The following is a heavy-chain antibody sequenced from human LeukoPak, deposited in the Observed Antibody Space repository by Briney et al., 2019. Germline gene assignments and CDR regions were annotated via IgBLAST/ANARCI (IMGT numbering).Heavy chain of an antibody. CDR3: ARMVGSSWPSYIDY. J-gene: IGHJ4*02. V-gene: IGHV4-39*07. D-gene: IGHD6-13*01. Sequence: SETLSLTCTVSGGSISSGSYYWGWIRQPPGKGLEWIGSIYYSGSTYYNPSLKSRVTISVDTSKNQFSLKLSSVTAADTAVYYYARMVGSSWPSYIDYWGQGTLVTVSS. CDR2: IYYSGST. CDR1: GGSISSGSYY.